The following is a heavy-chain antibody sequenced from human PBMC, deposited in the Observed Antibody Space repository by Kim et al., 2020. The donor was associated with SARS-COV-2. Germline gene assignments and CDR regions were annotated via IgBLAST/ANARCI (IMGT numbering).Heavy chain of an antibody. D-gene: IGHD3-10*01. Sequence: VSCKASGFTSRNSAVQWVRQARGQRLEWIGWIVVGNGNTKYAQKFQDRVAFTRDTSTGTANMELSSLRSADTAVYYCAAGAGAAGIDYW. CDR3: AAGAGAAGIDY. CDR2: IVVGNGNT. V-gene: IGHV1-58*01. CDR1: GFTSRNSA. J-gene: IGHJ4*01.